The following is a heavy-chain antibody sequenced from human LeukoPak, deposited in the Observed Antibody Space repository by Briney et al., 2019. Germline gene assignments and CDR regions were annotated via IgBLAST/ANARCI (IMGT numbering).Heavy chain of an antibody. V-gene: IGHV3-43*02. Sequence: GGSLRLSCAASGFAFADYAMRWVREIPGKGLECVAHIHADGGRPFYADSVKGRFTVSRDNPKTTLFLQMNSLRVEDTAVYFCAKRGVVIRVILVGFHKQAYYFDSWGQGALVTVSS. CDR2: IHADGGRP. CDR3: AKRGVVIRVILVGFHKQAYYFDS. J-gene: IGHJ4*02. D-gene: IGHD3-22*01. CDR1: GFAFADYA.